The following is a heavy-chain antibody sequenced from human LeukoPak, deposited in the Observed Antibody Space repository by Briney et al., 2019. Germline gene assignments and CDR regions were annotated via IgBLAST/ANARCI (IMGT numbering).Heavy chain of an antibody. CDR1: GVSISSYY. CDR2: IYTSGST. CDR3: ARHRAYSYSSPFDI. Sequence: SETLSLTCTVSGVSISSYYWSWIRQPAGKGLEWIGRIYTSGSTNYNPSLKSRVTMSVDTSKNQFSLRLSSETAAETAVYYCARHRAYSYSSPFDIWGQGTMVTVSS. D-gene: IGHD6-6*01. V-gene: IGHV4-4*07. J-gene: IGHJ3*02.